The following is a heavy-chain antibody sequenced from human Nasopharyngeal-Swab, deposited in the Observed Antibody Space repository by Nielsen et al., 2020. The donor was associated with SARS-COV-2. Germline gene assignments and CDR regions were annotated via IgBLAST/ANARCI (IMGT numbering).Heavy chain of an antibody. Sequence: GESLKISCAASGFSVGTNYMSWVRQAPGKGLEWVGRSRNKANSYTTEYAASVKGRFTISRDDSKNSLYLQMSSLRTEDTALYYCARDLSSIWTSGLGVWGQGTTVIVSS. J-gene: IGHJ6*02. V-gene: IGHV3-72*01. CDR3: ARDLSSIWTSGLGV. CDR2: SRNKANSYTT. D-gene: IGHD6-13*01. CDR1: GFSVGTNY.